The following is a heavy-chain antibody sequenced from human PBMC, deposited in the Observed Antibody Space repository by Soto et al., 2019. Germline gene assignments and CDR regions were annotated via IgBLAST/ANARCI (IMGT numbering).Heavy chain of an antibody. CDR3: VKSGDNYNHLDY. J-gene: IGHJ4*02. CDR2: IIPIFGTA. D-gene: IGHD1-1*01. V-gene: IGHV1-69*13. Sequence: SLQVSCKASRCTFRSSAISSVLQAPEQRLEWMGGIIPIFGTANYAQKFQGRVTNTADESTSTAYMELSSLRGDDTATYYCVKSGDNYNHLDYSGQGTPVTVSS. CDR1: RCTFRSSA.